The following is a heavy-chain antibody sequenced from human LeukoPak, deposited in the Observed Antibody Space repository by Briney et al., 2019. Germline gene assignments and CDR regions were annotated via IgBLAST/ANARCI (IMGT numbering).Heavy chain of an antibody. J-gene: IGHJ4*02. V-gene: IGHV4-34*01. D-gene: IGHD1-26*01. Sequence: SETLSLTCAVYGGSFSGYYWSWIRQPPGKGLEWIGEINHSGSTNYNPSLKSRVTISVDTSKNQFSLKLSSVTAADTAVYYCARVVGAADYWGQGTLVTVSS. CDR2: INHSGST. CDR3: ARVVGAADY. CDR1: GGSFSGYY.